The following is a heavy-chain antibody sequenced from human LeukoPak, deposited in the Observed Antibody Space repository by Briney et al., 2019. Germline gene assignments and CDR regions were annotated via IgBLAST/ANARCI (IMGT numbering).Heavy chain of an antibody. CDR2: INPDSGDS. V-gene: IGHV1-2*02. D-gene: IGHD5-12*01. J-gene: IGHJ4*02. CDR1: GYTFTGYY. Sequence: ASVKVSCKASGYTFTGYYIHWVRQAPGQGLEWMAWINPDSGDSYSAPKFQGRVTMTRDTSISTASMEVSWLSSDDTAVYYCATGVATAFTYWGQGALVTVSS. CDR3: ATGVATAFTY.